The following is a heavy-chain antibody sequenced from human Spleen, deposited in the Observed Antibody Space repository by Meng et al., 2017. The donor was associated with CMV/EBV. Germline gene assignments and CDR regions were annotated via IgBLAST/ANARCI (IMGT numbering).Heavy chain of an antibody. V-gene: IGHV3-20*04. CDR1: GFTFDGYD. Sequence: GGSLRLSCAASGFTFDGYDMSWVRQAPGKGLEWVSVINWNGDSTGYADSVKGRFTISRDNAKNSLYLQMSSLRVEDTAVYYCARDSGAGSYQPYYYGLDVWGQGTTVTVSS. J-gene: IGHJ6*02. D-gene: IGHD3-10*01. CDR3: ARDSGAGSYQPYYYGLDV. CDR2: INWNGDST.